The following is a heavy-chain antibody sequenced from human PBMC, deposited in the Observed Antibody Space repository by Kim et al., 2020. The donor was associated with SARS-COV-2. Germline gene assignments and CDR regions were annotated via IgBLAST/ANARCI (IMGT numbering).Heavy chain of an antibody. CDR3: ARASYFDWLLGGGVNWFDP. Sequence: SETLSLTCTVSGGSISSYYWSWIRQPPGKGLEWIGYIYYSGSTNYNPSLKSRVTISVDTSKNQFSLKLSSVTAADTAVYYCARASYFDWLLGGGVNWFDPWGQGTLVTVSS. CDR2: IYYSGST. V-gene: IGHV4-59*01. CDR1: GGSISSYY. J-gene: IGHJ5*02. D-gene: IGHD3-9*01.